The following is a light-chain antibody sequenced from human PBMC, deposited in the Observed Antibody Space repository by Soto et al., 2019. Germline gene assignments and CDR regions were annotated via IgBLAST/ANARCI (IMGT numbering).Light chain of an antibody. Sequence: QSALTQPPSASGSPGQSVTISCTGTSSDVGAYNSVSWYQQHPGKAPKLMIYEVSKRPSGVPDRFSGSKSGNTASLTVSGLQVEDEADYYCSSYAGSKYVFGTGTKLTVL. CDR2: EVS. J-gene: IGLJ1*01. V-gene: IGLV2-8*01. CDR1: SSDVGAYNS. CDR3: SSYAGSKYV.